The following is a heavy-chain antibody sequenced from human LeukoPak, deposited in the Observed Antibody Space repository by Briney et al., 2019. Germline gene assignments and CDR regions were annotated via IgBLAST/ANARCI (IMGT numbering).Heavy chain of an antibody. CDR3: ARGGYSGSHFDY. CDR1: GGSISSYY. J-gene: IGHJ4*02. D-gene: IGHD1-26*01. V-gene: IGHV4-59*01. Sequence: PSETLSLTCTVSGGSISSYYWSWIRQPPGKGLEWIGYIYYSGSTNCNPSLKSRVTISVDTSKNQFSLKLSSVTAADTAVYYCARGGYSGSHFDYWGQGTLVTVSS. CDR2: IYYSGST.